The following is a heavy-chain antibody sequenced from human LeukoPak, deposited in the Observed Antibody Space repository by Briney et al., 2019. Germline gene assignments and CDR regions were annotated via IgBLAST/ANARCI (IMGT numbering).Heavy chain of an antibody. J-gene: IGHJ4*02. V-gene: IGHV1-69*13. Sequence: SVKVSCKASGGTFSSYAISWVRQAPGQGLEWMGGIIPIFGTANYAQKFQGRVTITADESTSTAYMELSSLRSEDTAVYYCARPSAGTGTTGRVPWYYLDYWGQGTLVTVSS. CDR1: GGTFSSYA. CDR3: ARPSAGTGTTGRVPWYYLDY. D-gene: IGHD1-7*01. CDR2: IIPIFGTA.